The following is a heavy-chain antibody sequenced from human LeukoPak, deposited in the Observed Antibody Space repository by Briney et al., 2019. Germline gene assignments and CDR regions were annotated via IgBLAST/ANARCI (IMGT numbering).Heavy chain of an antibody. D-gene: IGHD1-26*01. CDR3: ATRPTVGGTTPTFDH. V-gene: IGHV3-23*01. CDR2: ISGTGGST. CDR1: GFTFSSYA. Sequence: GGSLRLSCAASGFTFSSYAMSWVRQAPGRGLEWMSAISGTGGSTYYADSVKGRFTISRDNAKNALYLQMNTLRAEDTAIYSCATRPTVGGTTPTFDHWGQGTPVTVSS. J-gene: IGHJ4*02.